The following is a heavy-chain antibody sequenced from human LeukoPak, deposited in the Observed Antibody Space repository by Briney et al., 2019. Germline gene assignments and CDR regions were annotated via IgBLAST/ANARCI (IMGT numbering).Heavy chain of an antibody. CDR2: IYYSGSN. D-gene: IGHD3-22*01. CDR1: GGSISNSSYY. V-gene: IGHV4-39*07. Sequence: SETLSLTCTVSGGSISNSSYYWGWIRQPPGKGLEWSGSIYYSGSNYYNKSLKSRVTISVDTSKNQFSLKLSSVTGADTAVYYWARFYYYDSSGYRLQKYYFDYWGQGTLVTVSS. J-gene: IGHJ4*02. CDR3: ARFYYYDSSGYRLQKYYFDY.